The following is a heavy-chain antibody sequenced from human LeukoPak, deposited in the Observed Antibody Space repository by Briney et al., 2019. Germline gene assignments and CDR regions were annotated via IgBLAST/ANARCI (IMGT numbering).Heavy chain of an antibody. V-gene: IGHV1-69*01. J-gene: IGHJ6*02. Sequence: SVKVSCKASRGTFSSYAISWVRQAPGQGLEWMGGIIPIFGTANYAQKFQGRVTITADESTSTAYMELSSLRSEDTAVYYCARDPGGDSTYYYYGMDVWGQGTTVTVSS. CDR3: ARDPGGDSTYYYYGMDV. CDR2: IIPIFGTA. D-gene: IGHD2-21*02. CDR1: RGTFSSYA.